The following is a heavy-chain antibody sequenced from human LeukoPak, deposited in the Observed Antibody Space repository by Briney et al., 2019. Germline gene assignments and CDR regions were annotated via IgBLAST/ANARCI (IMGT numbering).Heavy chain of an antibody. Sequence: ASVKVSCKASGYTFTSYGISWVRQAPGQGLEWMGRIIPIFGTANYAQKFQGRVTITTDESTSTAYMELSSLRSEDTAVYYCAREWELHLFDYWGQGTLVTVSS. CDR3: AREWELHLFDY. CDR2: IIPIFGTA. J-gene: IGHJ4*02. V-gene: IGHV1-69*05. D-gene: IGHD1-26*01. CDR1: GYTFTSYG.